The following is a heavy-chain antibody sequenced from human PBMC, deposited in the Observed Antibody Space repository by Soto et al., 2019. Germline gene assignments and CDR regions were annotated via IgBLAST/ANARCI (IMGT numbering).Heavy chain of an antibody. Sequence: EVQLVESGGGLVKPGGSPRLSCAASGFTFNSYSMNWVRQAPGKGLQWVASVTRGGEYTFYADSVKGRFTIFRDNAKNSLSLQMNNLIGDDTAVYYCARDPAEGDSWGQGTLVIVSS. CDR3: ARDPAEGDS. V-gene: IGHV3-21*01. CDR1: GFTFNSYS. J-gene: IGHJ4*02. CDR2: VTRGGEYT.